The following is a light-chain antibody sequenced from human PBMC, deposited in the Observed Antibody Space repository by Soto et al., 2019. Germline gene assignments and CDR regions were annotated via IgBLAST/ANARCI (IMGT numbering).Light chain of an antibody. CDR2: AAS. Sequence: AIRMTQSPSSFSASTGDRVTITCRASQGISSYLAWYQQKPGKAPKLLIYAASTLQSGVPSRFSGSGSGTDFTITILCLQPEDFETYYCQQYYRYPFPVGPGNKVDIK. J-gene: IGKJ3*01. CDR3: QQYYRYPFP. V-gene: IGKV1-8*01. CDR1: QGISSY.